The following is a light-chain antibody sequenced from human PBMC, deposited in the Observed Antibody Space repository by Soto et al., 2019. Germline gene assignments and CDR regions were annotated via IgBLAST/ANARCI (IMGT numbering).Light chain of an antibody. J-gene: IGKJ4*01. Sequence: EIVLTQSPDTLSLSPGERATLSCRASQGVRSNYVGWYQQKPGQAPRLLMFGASRRPTGIPDRFSGSGSGTDFTLTISRLEPEDCAVYYCQQYGSSPTFGGGTKVEIK. CDR1: QGVRSNY. V-gene: IGKV3-20*01. CDR3: QQYGSSPT. CDR2: GAS.